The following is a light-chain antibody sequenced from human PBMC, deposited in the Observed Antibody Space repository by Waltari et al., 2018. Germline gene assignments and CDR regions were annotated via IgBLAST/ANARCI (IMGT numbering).Light chain of an antibody. CDR3: QQYYSTPLT. Sequence: DIVMTQFPDSLAVSLGERATINCKSSQSVLYSSANKSYLNWYQQKPGQPPKLLIYWASTRESGVPDRISGAGSGTDFTLTISSLQSEDVAVYYCQQYYSTPLTFGGGTKVEIK. CDR1: QSVLYSSANKSY. J-gene: IGKJ4*01. V-gene: IGKV4-1*01. CDR2: WAS.